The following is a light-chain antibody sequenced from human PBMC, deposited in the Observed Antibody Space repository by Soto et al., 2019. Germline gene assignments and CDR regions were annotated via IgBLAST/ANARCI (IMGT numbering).Light chain of an antibody. CDR1: QTVGSN. CDR2: GAS. CDR3: QQYNTRPQT. Sequence: EVVLTQSPATLSLSPGERATLSCRASQTVGSNLAWYQHKPGQAPRLLISGASTRATGVPARFGGSGSGTEFALTITGLQSEDFTVYFCQQYNTRPQTFGQGTKVDIK. V-gene: IGKV3-15*01. J-gene: IGKJ1*01.